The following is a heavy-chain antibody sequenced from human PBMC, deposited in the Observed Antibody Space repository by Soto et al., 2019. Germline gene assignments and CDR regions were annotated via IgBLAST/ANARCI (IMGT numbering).Heavy chain of an antibody. CDR3: ARDYLYGSASYGLEI. D-gene: IGHD6-19*01. CDR2: INPNTGGA. J-gene: IGHJ3*01. Sequence: QEHLVQSGAEVKSPGASVKVSCKAAGYTFTGYYIHWVRQAPGQGLEWMGWINPNTGGANIAQKLQEWVSLTRDTPITPTCREGNRVTSNDTAVYFCARDYLYGSASYGLEIWGQGTMGTVAS. CDR1: GYTFTGYY. V-gene: IGHV1-2*04.